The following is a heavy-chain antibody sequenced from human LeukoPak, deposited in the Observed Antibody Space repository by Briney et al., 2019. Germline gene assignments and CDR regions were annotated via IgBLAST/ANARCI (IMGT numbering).Heavy chain of an antibody. J-gene: IGHJ3*02. CDR1: GYSFTSYW. V-gene: IGHV5-51*01. D-gene: IGHD5-18*01. CDR2: IYPGDSDT. CDR3: AISPTPKVATARNDAFDI. Sequence: GESLKISCKSSGYSFTSYWIGWVRQMPGKGLEWMGIIYPGDSDTRFSPSFQGQVTISADKSISTAYLQWSSLKASDTAMYYCAISPTPKVATARNDAFDIWGQGTMVTVSS.